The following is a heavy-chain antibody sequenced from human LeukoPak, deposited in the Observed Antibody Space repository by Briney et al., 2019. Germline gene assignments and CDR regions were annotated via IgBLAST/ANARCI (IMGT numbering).Heavy chain of an antibody. D-gene: IGHD2-2*01. V-gene: IGHV3-21*01. CDR1: GFTFSSYS. J-gene: IGHJ4*02. CDR2: ISSSSSYI. Sequence: GGSLRLSCAASGFTFSSYSMNWVRQAPGKGLEWVSSISSSSSYIYYADSVKGRFTISRDNAKNSLFLQMNSLRAEDTAVYYCAREGGEYQLLLASGLVDYWGQGTLVTVSS. CDR3: AREGGEYQLLLASGLVDY.